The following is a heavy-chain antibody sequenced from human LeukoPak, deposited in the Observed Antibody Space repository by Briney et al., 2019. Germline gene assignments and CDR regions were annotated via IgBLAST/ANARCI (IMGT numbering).Heavy chain of an antibody. CDR2: ISAYNGNT. CDR1: GYTFTNYG. D-gene: IGHD6-19*01. V-gene: IGHV1-18*01. Sequence: ASVKVSCKASGYTFTNYGINWVRQAPGQGLEWMGWISAYNGNTNYAQKLQGRVTMTTDTSTSTAYMELRSLRSDDTAVYYCARETSSGWYARDYYYYMDAWGKGTTVTVSS. J-gene: IGHJ6*03. CDR3: ARETSSGWYARDYYYYMDA.